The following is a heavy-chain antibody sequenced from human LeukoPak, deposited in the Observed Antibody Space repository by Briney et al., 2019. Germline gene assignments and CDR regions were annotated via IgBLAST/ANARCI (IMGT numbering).Heavy chain of an antibody. CDR3: ARDNSVGKTAWWFDP. CDR1: GYSFTSYY. V-gene: IGHV1-46*01. J-gene: IGHJ5*02. Sequence: ASVKVSCKASGYSFTSYYMHWVRQAPGQGLEWMGFINPSGSSAAYAQKFQGRLTMTRDMFTSTDYMELTSLTSDDTAVYYCARDNSVGKTAWWFDPWGQGTLVTVSS. CDR2: INPSGSSA. D-gene: IGHD2-21*02.